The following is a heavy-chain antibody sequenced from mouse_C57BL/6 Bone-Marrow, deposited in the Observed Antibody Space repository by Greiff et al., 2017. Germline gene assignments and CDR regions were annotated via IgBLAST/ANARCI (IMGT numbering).Heavy chain of an antibody. J-gene: IGHJ3*01. CDR2: IYPRSGNT. V-gene: IGHV1-81*01. CDR1: GYTFTSYG. CDR3: ARDFAY. Sequence: AELARPGASVKLSCKASGYTFTSYGISWVKQRTGQGLEWIGEIYPRSGNTYYNEKFKGKATLTADKSSSTAYMELRSLTSEDSAVYFCARDFAYWGQGTLVTVSA.